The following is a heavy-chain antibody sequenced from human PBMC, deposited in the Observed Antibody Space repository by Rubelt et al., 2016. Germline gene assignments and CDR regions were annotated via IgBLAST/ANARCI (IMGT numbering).Heavy chain of an antibody. Sequence: EVQLVESGGGLIQPGGSLRLSCAASGFTVSSNYMSWVRQAPGKGLEWVSVIYSGGSTYYADSLKGRLTSARDNSKKTLYLQMTTLRGEDTAMYYGVAPRTGWELDYWGQGTLVSVSS. CDR1: GFTVSSNY. CDR3: VAPRTGWELDY. V-gene: IGHV3-66*03. J-gene: IGHJ4*02. CDR2: IYSGGST. D-gene: IGHD6-19*01.